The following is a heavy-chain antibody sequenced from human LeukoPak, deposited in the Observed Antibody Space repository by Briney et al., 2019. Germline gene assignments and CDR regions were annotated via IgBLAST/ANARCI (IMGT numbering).Heavy chain of an antibody. J-gene: IGHJ3*02. D-gene: IGHD2-2*02. Sequence: GASVKVSCKASGHTFTGYYMHWVRQAPGQGLEWMGWINPNSGGTNYAQKFQGRVTMTRDTSISTAYMELSRPRSDDTAVYYCASPQLGYCSSTSCYNDAFDMWGQGTMVTVSS. CDR1: GHTFTGYY. CDR2: INPNSGGT. CDR3: ASPQLGYCSSTSCYNDAFDM. V-gene: IGHV1-2*02.